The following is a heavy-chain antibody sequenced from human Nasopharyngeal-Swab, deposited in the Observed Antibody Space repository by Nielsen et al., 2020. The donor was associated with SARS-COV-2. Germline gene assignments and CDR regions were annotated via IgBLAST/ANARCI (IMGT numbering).Heavy chain of an antibody. J-gene: IGHJ6*02. Sequence: GGSLRLSCAASGFTSRNYAMTWVRQAPGKGLEWVSGISGSGGSTYYADSVKGRFTISRDNSKNTLYLQMNSLRGEDTAVYYCAKGDLKWVQHKYAMDVWGQGTTVTVSS. CDR1: GFTSRNYA. CDR3: AKGDLKWVQHKYAMDV. V-gene: IGHV3-23*01. D-gene: IGHD1-26*01. CDR2: ISGSGGST.